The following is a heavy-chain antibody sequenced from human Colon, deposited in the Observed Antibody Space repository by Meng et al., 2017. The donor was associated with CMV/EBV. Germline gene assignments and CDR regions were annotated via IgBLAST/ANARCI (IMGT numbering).Heavy chain of an antibody. V-gene: IGHV3-15*01. CDR2: IKSKNDGGTT. CDR1: GFTFSNVW. Sequence: GESLKISCTVSGFTFSNVWMSWVRQAPGKGLEWVGRIKSKNDGGTTDYAAPVKGRFTISTDDSKNTLYLQMNSLKTEDTAVYYCTTDEATSGEIIDYGMDVRGQGTTVTVSS. D-gene: IGHD3-3*01. J-gene: IGHJ6*02. CDR3: TTDEATSGEIIDYGMDV.